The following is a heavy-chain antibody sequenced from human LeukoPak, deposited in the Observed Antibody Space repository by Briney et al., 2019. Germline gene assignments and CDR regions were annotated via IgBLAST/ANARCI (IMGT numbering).Heavy chain of an antibody. D-gene: IGHD1-26*01. V-gene: IGHV3-23*01. CDR1: GFTFSSYA. Sequence: PGGSLRLSCAASGFTFSSYAMSWVRQAPGKGLEWISGISGSGASTYYADSVTGRFTISRDNSRNTLYLQMNSLGGDDTAVYYCAKDVGKWESLHFFDYWGQGTLVTVSS. J-gene: IGHJ4*02. CDR2: ISGSGAST. CDR3: AKDVGKWESLHFFDY.